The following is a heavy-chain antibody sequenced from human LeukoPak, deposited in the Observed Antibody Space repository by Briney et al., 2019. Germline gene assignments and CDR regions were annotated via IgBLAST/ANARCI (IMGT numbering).Heavy chain of an antibody. Sequence: GESLQISSKGSGYNFISDWISWVGQMPGKGLEWMGIIYPGDSDTRYSPSFQGQVTISADKPISTSYLQWRSLKVPGSAMYHCARSIAGSGVEHWGQGTLVTVSS. CDR2: IYPGDSDT. V-gene: IGHV5-51*01. D-gene: IGHD6-6*01. CDR3: ARSIAGSGVEH. J-gene: IGHJ4*02. CDR1: GYNFISDW.